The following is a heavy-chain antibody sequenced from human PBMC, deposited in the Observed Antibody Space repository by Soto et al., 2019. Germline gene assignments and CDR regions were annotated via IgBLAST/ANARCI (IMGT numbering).Heavy chain of an antibody. Sequence: GGAQRLSCAASGFTFCNAWVDWVRQAPGKGLEWVGRIKRKTDGGTTDYAAPVKGRFTISRDDSKNTLYLQMNSLKTEDTALYYCATDRYAKDHWGQGTPVTVSS. D-gene: IGHD1-1*01. CDR2: IKRKTDGGTT. J-gene: IGHJ4*02. V-gene: IGHV3-15*07. CDR3: ATDRYAKDH. CDR1: GFTFCNAW.